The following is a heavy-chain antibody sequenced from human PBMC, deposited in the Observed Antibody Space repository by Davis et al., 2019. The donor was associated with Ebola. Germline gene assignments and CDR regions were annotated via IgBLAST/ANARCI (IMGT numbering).Heavy chain of an antibody. CDR1: GFIFDDYA. CDR2: LNWNGGST. V-gene: IGHV3-20*04. Sequence: GESLKISCAASGFIFDDYAMTWVRQAPGKGLEWVSGLNWNGGSTGYADSVKGRFTISRDNAKNSLYVQMSSLRADDTAFYYCAKAVGRGIAVTGTLYYFDSWGQGTLVTVSS. D-gene: IGHD6-19*01. J-gene: IGHJ4*02. CDR3: AKAVGRGIAVTGTLYYFDS.